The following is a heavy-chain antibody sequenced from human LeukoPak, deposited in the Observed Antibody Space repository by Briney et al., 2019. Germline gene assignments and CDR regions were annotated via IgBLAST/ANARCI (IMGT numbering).Heavy chain of an antibody. CDR1: GYTFTSYA. Sequence: ASVKVSCKASGYTFTSYAMHWVRQAPGQRLEWMGWINAGNGNTKYSQKFQGRVTISRDTSASTAYMELSSLRSEDTAVYYCARAQYSSGWYYFDYWGQGTLVTVSS. CDR2: INAGNGNT. D-gene: IGHD6-19*01. V-gene: IGHV1-3*01. J-gene: IGHJ4*02. CDR3: ARAQYSSGWYYFDY.